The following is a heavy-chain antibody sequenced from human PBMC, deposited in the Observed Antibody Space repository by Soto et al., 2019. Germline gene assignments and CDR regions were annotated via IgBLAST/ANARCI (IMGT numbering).Heavy chain of an antibody. CDR3: ARRAFGSSRIIHL. V-gene: IGHV3-23*01. J-gene: IGHJ3*01. D-gene: IGHD6-6*01. CDR2: ISDGGDLT. CDR1: GFAFSSHP. Sequence: GGSLRLSCAASGFAFSSHPMSWVRQAPERGLEWVSGISDGGDLTYNADSVKGRFTISRDNSKNILFLQMNSLRAEDTALYYCARRAFGSSRIIHLWGQGAMVTVSS.